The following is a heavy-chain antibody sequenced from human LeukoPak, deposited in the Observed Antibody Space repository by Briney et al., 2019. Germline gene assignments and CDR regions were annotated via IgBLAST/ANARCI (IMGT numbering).Heavy chain of an antibody. D-gene: IGHD3-10*01. J-gene: IGHJ4*02. CDR2: IYTSGST. V-gene: IGHV4-4*07. CDR3: AGYGSGSYYMYY. CDR1: GGSISSYY. Sequence: SETLSLTCTVSGGSISSYYWSWIRQPAGKGLEWIGRIYTSGSTSYNPSLKSGVTMSVDTSKNQFSLKLSSVTAADTAVYYCAGYGSGSYYMYYWGQGTLVTVSS.